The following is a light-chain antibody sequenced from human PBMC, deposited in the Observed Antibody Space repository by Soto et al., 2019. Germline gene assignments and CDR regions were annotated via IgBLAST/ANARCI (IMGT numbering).Light chain of an antibody. J-gene: IGLJ1*01. V-gene: IGLV2-14*01. CDR1: SSDVGAYKY. Sequence: QSVLTQPASVSGSPGQSVTISCTGTSSDVGAYKYVSWYQQHPGKAPKLMIYEVSNRPSGVSNRFSGSKSGNTAYLTISGLXADDEADYYCNSYAGDIIRFVFGTGTKVT. CDR2: EVS. CDR3: NSYAGDIIRFV.